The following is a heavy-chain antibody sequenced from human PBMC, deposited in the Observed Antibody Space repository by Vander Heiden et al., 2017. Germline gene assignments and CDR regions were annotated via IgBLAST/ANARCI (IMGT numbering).Heavy chain of an antibody. J-gene: IGHJ6*02. Sequence: GFSLRLSCAASGFTFSSHDMHWVRQATGKGLEWVSAIGTAGDTYYPGSVKGRFTISRENAKNSLYLQMNSLRAGDTAVYYCARDQGAYCSSTSCYIPDYYYYYGMDVWGQGTTVTVSS. CDR3: ARDQGAYCSSTSCYIPDYYYYYGMDV. D-gene: IGHD2-2*02. CDR2: IGTAGDT. V-gene: IGHV3-13*01. CDR1: GFTFSSHD.